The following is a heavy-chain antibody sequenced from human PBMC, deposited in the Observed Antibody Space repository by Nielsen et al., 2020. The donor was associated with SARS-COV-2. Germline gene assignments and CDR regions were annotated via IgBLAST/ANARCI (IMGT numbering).Heavy chain of an antibody. V-gene: IGHV3-23*03. CDR2: IYSGSNST. D-gene: IGHD6-6*01. J-gene: IGHJ4*02. CDR1: GFTFSSYR. CDR3: AKAGFAARFLDY. Sequence: GESLKISCAASGFTFSSYRMNWVRQAPGKGLEWVSIIYSGSNSTYYADSVKGRFTLSRDNSKNTLYLQMNSLRAEDTAVYYCAKAGFAARFLDYWGQGTLVTVSS.